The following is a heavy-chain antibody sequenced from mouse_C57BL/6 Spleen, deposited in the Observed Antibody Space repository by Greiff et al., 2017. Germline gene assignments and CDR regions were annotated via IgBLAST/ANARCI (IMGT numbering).Heavy chain of an antibody. CDR2: ISYDGSN. J-gene: IGHJ2*01. CDR3: ARDWEGSYYFDY. CDR1: GYSITSGYY. V-gene: IGHV3-6*01. Sequence: VQLQQSGPGLVKPSQSLSLTCSVTGYSITSGYYWNWIRQFPGNKLEWMGYISYDGSNNYNPSLKNRISITRDTSKNQFFLKLNSVTTEDTATYYCARDWEGSYYFDYWGQGTTLTVSS. D-gene: IGHD4-1*01.